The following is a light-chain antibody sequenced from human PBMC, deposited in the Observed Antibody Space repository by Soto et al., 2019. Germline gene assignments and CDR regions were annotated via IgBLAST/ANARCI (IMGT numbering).Light chain of an antibody. V-gene: IGKV1-5*03. Sequence: DLQMTQSPSTLSGSVGDRVTITCRASQTISSWLAWYQQKPGKAPKLLIYKASTLKSGVQSRFSGSGSGAEFTLTVRRLEPEDFAVYYCXQYGSSPTFGQGTKVDIK. CDR3: XQYGSSPT. J-gene: IGKJ1*01. CDR1: QTISSW. CDR2: KAS.